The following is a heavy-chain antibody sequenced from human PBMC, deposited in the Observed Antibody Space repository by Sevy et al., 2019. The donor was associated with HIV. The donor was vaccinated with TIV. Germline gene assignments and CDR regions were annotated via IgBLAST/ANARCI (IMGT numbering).Heavy chain of an antibody. CDR2: INHSGST. D-gene: IGHD2-21*02. J-gene: IGHJ3*02. V-gene: IGHV4-34*01. Sequence: SETLSLTCAVYGGSFSGYYWSWIRQPPGKGLEWIGEINHSGSTNYNPSLKSRVTISGDPSKNQFSLKLSSVTAADTAVHYCARHCGGDCSHAFDIWGQGTMVTVSS. CDR3: ARHCGGDCSHAFDI. CDR1: GGSFSGYY.